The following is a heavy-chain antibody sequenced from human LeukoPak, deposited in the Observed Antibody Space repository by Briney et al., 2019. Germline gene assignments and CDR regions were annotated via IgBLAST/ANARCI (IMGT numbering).Heavy chain of an antibody. Sequence: ASVKVSCKASGYTFTSNYIHWVRQAPGQGLEWMGGIIPIFGTANYAQKFQGRVTITADESTSTAYMELSSLRSEDTAVYYCARVPYYYDSSGYLYYYYGMDVWGQGTTVTVSS. J-gene: IGHJ6*02. CDR2: IIPIFGTA. D-gene: IGHD3-22*01. CDR3: ARVPYYYDSSGYLYYYYGMDV. CDR1: GYTFTSNY. V-gene: IGHV1-69*13.